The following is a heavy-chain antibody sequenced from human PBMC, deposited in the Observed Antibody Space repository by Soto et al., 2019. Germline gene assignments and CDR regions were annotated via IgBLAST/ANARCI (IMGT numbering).Heavy chain of an antibody. CDR1: GFTFSNYW. D-gene: IGHD2-15*01. CDR3: ARGDCVGGTCYSLAGSFYYYMDV. V-gene: IGHV3-74*01. J-gene: IGHJ6*03. Sequence: EVQLEESGGGLVQPGGSLRLSCVASGFTFSNYWMYWVRQAPGEGLVWVSRINNDGSVSSYADSVKGRLTISRDNVKNTLYLQMDSLRAEDTAVYYCARGDCVGGTCYSLAGSFYYYMDVWGKGTTVTVFS. CDR2: INNDGSVS.